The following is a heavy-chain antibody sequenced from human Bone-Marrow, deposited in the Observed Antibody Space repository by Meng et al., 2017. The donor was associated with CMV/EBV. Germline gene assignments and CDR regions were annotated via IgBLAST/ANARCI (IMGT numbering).Heavy chain of an antibody. CDR3: AGQGTSSFFDY. V-gene: IGHV3-74*01. Sequence: GESLKISCAASGFTFSSYWMHWVRQAPGKGLVWVSRINSDGSSTSYADSVKGRFTISRDNAKNTLYLQMNSLRAEDTAVYYCAGQGTSSFFDYWGQGTLVTVSS. CDR1: GFTFSSYW. J-gene: IGHJ4*02. D-gene: IGHD2-2*01. CDR2: INSDGSST.